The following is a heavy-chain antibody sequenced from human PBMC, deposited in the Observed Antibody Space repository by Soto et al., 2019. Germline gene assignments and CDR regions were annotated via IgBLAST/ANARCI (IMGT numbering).Heavy chain of an antibody. D-gene: IGHD5-18*01. CDR3: ASPPEAGVDTMDV. J-gene: IGHJ6*02. CDR1: GGSFSGYY. V-gene: IGHV4-34*01. Sequence: QVQLQQWGAGLLKPSETLSLTCAVYGGSFSGYYWSWIRQPPGKGLEWIGEINHSGSTNYNPSLKRRVTISVDTSKNPFSLKLSSVPAADTAVYYCASPPEAGVDTMDVWGQGTTVTVSS. CDR2: INHSGST.